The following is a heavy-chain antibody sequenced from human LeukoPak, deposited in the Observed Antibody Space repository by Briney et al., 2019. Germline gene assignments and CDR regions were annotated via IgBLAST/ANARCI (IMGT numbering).Heavy chain of an antibody. V-gene: IGHV1-18*01. CDR2: ISAYNGNT. CDR3: ARAYAKSYYGSGSYPNWFDP. Sequence: ASVKVSCKASGYTFTSYGISWVRQAPGQGLEWMGWISAYNGNTNYAQKLQGRATMTTDTSTSTAYMELRSLRSEDTAVYYCARAYAKSYYGSGSYPNWFDPWGQGTLVTVSS. D-gene: IGHD3-10*01. CDR1: GYTFTSYG. J-gene: IGHJ5*02.